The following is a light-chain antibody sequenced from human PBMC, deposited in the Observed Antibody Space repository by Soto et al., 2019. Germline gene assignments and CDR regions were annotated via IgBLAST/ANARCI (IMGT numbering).Light chain of an antibody. J-gene: IGLJ3*02. V-gene: IGLV2-14*01. CDR1: SSDVGAYNY. CDR3: SSYTNTNSWV. CDR2: EVT. Sequence: QSALTQPASVSGSPGQSITISCTGTSSDVGAYNYVSWYQQHPGKAPKLMIFEVTNRPSGVSIRFSASKSGNTASLTISGLQAEDEAYYYCSSYTNTNSWVFGGGTKLTVL.